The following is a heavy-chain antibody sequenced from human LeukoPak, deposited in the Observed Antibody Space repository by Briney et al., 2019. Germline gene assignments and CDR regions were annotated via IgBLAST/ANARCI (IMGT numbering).Heavy chain of an antibody. D-gene: IGHD3-10*01. Sequence: VSVKDSCKASGYTFTGYYMHWVRQAPGQGLEWMGWINPNSGGTNYAQKFQGRVTMTRDTSISTAYMELSRLRSDDTAVYYCARRGSGSYCYFDYWGQGTLFT. CDR1: GYTFTGYY. V-gene: IGHV1-2*02. CDR2: INPNSGGT. J-gene: IGHJ4*02. CDR3: ARRGSGSYCYFDY.